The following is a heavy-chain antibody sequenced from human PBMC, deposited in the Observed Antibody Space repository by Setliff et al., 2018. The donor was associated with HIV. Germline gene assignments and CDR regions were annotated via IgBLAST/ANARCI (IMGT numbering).Heavy chain of an antibody. Sequence: WIRQMPGKGLEWMGVIYPGDSSSKYSPSFQGQVTISVDTSISTAYLDWARLKASDTAMYYCVRYIGAAAGYIDHWGQGTLVTVSS. V-gene: IGHV5-51*01. CDR2: IYPGDSSS. J-gene: IGHJ4*02. CDR3: VRYIGAAAGYIDH. D-gene: IGHD6-25*01.